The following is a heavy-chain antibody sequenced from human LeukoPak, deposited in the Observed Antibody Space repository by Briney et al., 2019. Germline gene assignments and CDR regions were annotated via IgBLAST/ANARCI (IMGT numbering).Heavy chain of an antibody. Sequence: PGGSLRLSCTGSGFTFGDYSISWARQAPGKGLEWVGFIRMTADGATQEYAAAVKGRFIISRDDSKSSAYLQMNSLKSEDTAFYYCTRGTGAPSYWGQGALVTVSS. CDR3: TRGTGAPSY. J-gene: IGHJ4*02. CDR1: GFTFGDYS. V-gene: IGHV3-49*04. CDR2: IRMTADGATQ. D-gene: IGHD3-10*01.